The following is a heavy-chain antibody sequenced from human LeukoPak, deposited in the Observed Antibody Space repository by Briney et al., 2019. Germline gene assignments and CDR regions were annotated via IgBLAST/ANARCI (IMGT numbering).Heavy chain of an antibody. CDR1: GGSISSSNW. J-gene: IGHJ6*03. CDR3: ASLSSGYSSSWYSVYYYYYMDV. CDR2: IFHSGTT. D-gene: IGHD6-13*01. Sequence: SETLSLTCAVSGGSISSSNWWSWVRQPPGKGLEWIGRIFHSGTTDYKTSLKGRVTISVDTSKNQFSLKLSSVTAADTAVYYCASLSSGYSSSWYSVYYYYYMDVWGKGTTVTVSS. V-gene: IGHV4-4*02.